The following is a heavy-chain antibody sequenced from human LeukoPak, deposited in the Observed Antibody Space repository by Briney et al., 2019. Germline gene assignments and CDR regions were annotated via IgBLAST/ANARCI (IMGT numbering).Heavy chain of an antibody. CDR2: IYYSGST. V-gene: IGHV4-39*01. CDR3: ASGQILHYFDY. CDR1: GGSISSSSYY. J-gene: IGHJ4*02. Sequence: SETLSLTCTVSGGSISSSSYYWGWIRQPPGKGLEWIGSIYYSGSTYYNPSLKSRVTISVDTSKNQFSLKLSSVTAADTAVYYCASGQILHYFDYWGQGTPVTVSS.